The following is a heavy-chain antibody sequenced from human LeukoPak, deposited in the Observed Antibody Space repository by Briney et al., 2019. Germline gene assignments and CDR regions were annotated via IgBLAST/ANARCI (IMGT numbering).Heavy chain of an antibody. V-gene: IGHV1-2*04. CDR3: ARLTGTTFYYYMDV. Sequence: ASVKVSCKASGYTFTGYYMHWVRQAPGQGLEWMGWINPNNGGTNYAQKFQGWVTMTRDTSISTAYMELSRLRSEDTAVYYCARLTGTTFYYYMDVWGKGTTVTVSS. D-gene: IGHD1-7*01. J-gene: IGHJ6*03. CDR2: INPNNGGT. CDR1: GYTFTGYY.